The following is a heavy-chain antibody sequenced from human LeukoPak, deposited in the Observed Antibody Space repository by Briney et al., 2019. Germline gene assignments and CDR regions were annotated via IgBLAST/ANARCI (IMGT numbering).Heavy chain of an antibody. CDR1: GFTFRTYE. J-gene: IGHJ4*02. V-gene: IGHV3-23*01. D-gene: IGHD1-26*01. CDR2: ISGSGGST. Sequence: PGGSLRLSCAASGFTFRTYEMDWVRQAPGKGLEWVSAISGSGGSTYYADSVKGRFTISRDNSKNTLYLQMNSLRAEDTAVYYCARDPSALIVGATSENYWGQGTLVTVSS. CDR3: ARDPSALIVGATSENY.